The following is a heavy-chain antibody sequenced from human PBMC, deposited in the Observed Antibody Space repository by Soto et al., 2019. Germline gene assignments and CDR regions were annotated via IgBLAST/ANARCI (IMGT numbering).Heavy chain of an antibody. D-gene: IGHD4-17*01. V-gene: IGHV1-8*01. CDR1: GYTFTSYD. CDR2: MNXXSGNX. J-gene: IGHJ4*02. Sequence: VKXSCKASGYTFTSYDINWVRQATGQGLXWMXWMNXXSGNXXYAQKFQGRVTMTRNTYISTAYXELSSLRSEDTAVYYCARTLYGDNVDYWGQGTLVTVSS. CDR3: ARTLYGDNVDY.